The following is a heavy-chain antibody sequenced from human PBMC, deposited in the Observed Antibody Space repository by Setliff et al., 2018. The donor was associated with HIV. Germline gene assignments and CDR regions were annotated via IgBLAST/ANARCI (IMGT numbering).Heavy chain of an antibody. Sequence: GGSLRLSCEASGFPFSAYAFSWVRQAPGKGLEWVSTSGNKSYGDSVKGRFTISRDNSKNTLYVQMNSLRAEDTAVYYCARHDVVRGAIDNWGQGTLVTVSS. CDR3: ARHDVVRGAIDN. J-gene: IGHJ4*02. V-gene: IGHV3-23*01. CDR2: SGNK. CDR1: GFPFSAYA. D-gene: IGHD3-10*01.